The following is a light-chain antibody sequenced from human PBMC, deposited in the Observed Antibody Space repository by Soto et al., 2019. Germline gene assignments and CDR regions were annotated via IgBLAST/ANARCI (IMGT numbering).Light chain of an antibody. CDR3: QQRHVWPIT. CDR1: QSVDSN. J-gene: IGKJ5*01. CDR2: GAS. V-gene: IGKV3-15*01. Sequence: EPVMTQSPGTLSVSPRDRATLCCGVSQSVDSNFAWYQQRPGQAPRLLIYGASTRATDVPARFSASGSGTDFTLTISSLEPEDSAVYYCQQRHVWPITFGQGTRLEIK.